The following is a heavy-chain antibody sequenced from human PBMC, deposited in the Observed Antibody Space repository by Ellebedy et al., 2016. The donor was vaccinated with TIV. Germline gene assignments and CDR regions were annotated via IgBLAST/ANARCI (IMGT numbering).Heavy chain of an antibody. J-gene: IGHJ4*02. D-gene: IGHD2-15*01. CDR1: GLTFSSYW. CDR3: ASYLDATNY. V-gene: IGHV3-7*01. CDR2: IKQDGSEK. Sequence: GGSLRLSCAASGLTFSSYWMSWVRQAPGKGLEWVANIKQDGSEKYYVDSVKGRFTISRDNAKNSLYLQMNSLRAEDTAVYYCASYLDATNYWGQGTLVTVSS.